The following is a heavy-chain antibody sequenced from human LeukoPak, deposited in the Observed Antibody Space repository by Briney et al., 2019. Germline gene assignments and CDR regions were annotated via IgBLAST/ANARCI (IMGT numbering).Heavy chain of an antibody. D-gene: IGHD6-19*01. V-gene: IGHV1-69*13. CDR1: GGTFSSYA. J-gene: IGHJ3*02. CDR3: AKQSVAVSLGGTFDI. Sequence: AASVKVSCKASGGTFSSYAISWVRQAPGQGLEWMGGIIPIFGTANYAQKFQGRVTITADESTSTAYMELNSLRAEDTAVYYCAKQSVAVSLGGTFDIWGQGTMVTVSS. CDR2: IIPIFGTA.